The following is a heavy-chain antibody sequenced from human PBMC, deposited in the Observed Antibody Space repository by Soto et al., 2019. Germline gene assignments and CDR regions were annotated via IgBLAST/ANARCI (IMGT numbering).Heavy chain of an antibody. J-gene: IGHJ4*02. CDR3: FYYDSSGYYYPFDY. Sequence: GGSLRLSCAASGFTFSSYAMSWVRQAPGKGLEWVSAISGSGGSTYYADSVKGRFTISRDNSKNTLYLQMNSLRAEDTAVYYCFYYDSSGYYYPFDYWGQGTLVTVSS. CDR2: ISGSGGST. V-gene: IGHV3-23*01. CDR1: GFTFSSYA. D-gene: IGHD3-22*01.